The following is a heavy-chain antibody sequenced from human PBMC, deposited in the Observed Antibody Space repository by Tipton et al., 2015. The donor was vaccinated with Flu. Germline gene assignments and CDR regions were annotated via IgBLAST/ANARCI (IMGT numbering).Heavy chain of an antibody. D-gene: IGHD6-13*01. CDR1: GGSISSSSYY. Sequence: TLSLTCTVSGGSISSSSYYWGWIRQPPGKGLEWIGSIYHSGSTYYNPSLKSRVTISVDTSKNQFSLKLSSVTAADTDVYYCARDSAAHYGMDVWGQGTTVTVSS. CDR2: IYHSGST. J-gene: IGHJ6*02. CDR3: ARDSAAHYGMDV. V-gene: IGHV4-39*07.